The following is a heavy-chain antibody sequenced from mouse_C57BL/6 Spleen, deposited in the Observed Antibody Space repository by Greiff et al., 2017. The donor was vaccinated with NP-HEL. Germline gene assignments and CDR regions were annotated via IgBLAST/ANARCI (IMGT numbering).Heavy chain of an antibody. CDR3: ARPGREGNYFDY. D-gene: IGHD3-3*01. J-gene: IGHJ2*01. Sequence: EVKLMESGGGLVKPGGSLKLSCAASGFTFSDYGMHWVRQAPEKGLEWVAYISSGSSTIYYADTVKGRFTISRDNAKNTLFLQMTSLRSEDTAMYYCARPGREGNYFDYWGQGTTLTVSS. CDR2: ISSGSSTI. CDR1: GFTFSDYG. V-gene: IGHV5-17*01.